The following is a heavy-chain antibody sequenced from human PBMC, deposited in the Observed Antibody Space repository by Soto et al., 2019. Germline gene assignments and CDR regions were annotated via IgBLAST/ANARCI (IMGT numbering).Heavy chain of an antibody. CDR3: ARAARQLDHLNWFDP. CDR2: INPNSGGT. CDR1: GYTFTSYA. V-gene: IGHV1-2*02. J-gene: IGHJ5*02. D-gene: IGHD6-6*01. Sequence: ASVKVSCKASGYTFTSYAMHWVRQAPGQGLEWMGWINPNSGGTNYAQKFQGRVTMTRDTSISTAYMELSRLRSDDTAVYYCARAARQLDHLNWFDPWGQGTLVTVSS.